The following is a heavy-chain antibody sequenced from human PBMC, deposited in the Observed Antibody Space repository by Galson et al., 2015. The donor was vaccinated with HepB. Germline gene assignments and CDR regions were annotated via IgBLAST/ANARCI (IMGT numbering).Heavy chain of an antibody. J-gene: IGHJ4*02. CDR1: GYTFTSYD. Sequence: SVKVSCKASGYTFTSYDINWVRQATGQGLEWMGWRNPNSGNTGYAQKFQGRVTMTRNTSISTAYMELSSLRSEDTAVYYCARGLRRQLVPLNYWGQGTLVTVSS. CDR2: RNPNSGNT. CDR3: ARGLRRQLVPLNY. V-gene: IGHV1-8*01. D-gene: IGHD6-13*01.